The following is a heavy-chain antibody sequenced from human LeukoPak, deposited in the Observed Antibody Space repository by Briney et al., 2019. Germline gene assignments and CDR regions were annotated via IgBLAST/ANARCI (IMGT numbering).Heavy chain of an antibody. CDR2: ISDRGGST. Sequence: GGSLRLSCVASGFTFSSYAMSWVRQAPGKGLEWVSAISDRGGSTYYADSVKGRFTISRDTSKNTLYLQMNSLRAEDTAVYYCAKEDWYYFDYWGQGTLVTVSS. CDR3: AKEDWYYFDY. J-gene: IGHJ4*02. V-gene: IGHV3-23*01. CDR1: GFTFSSYA. D-gene: IGHD3/OR15-3a*01.